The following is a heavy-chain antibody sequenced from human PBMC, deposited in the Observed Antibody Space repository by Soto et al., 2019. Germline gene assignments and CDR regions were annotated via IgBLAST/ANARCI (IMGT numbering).Heavy chain of an antibody. CDR1: GFTFSSYS. D-gene: IGHD4-17*01. CDR2: ISSSSSTI. Sequence: GGSLRPSCAASGFTFSSYSMNWVRQAPGKGLEWVSYISSSSSTIYYADSVKGRFTISRDNAKNSLYLQMNSLRDEDVDVYYCARGYGDDGDAFDIWGQGTMVTVSS. J-gene: IGHJ3*02. CDR3: ARGYGDDGDAFDI. V-gene: IGHV3-48*02.